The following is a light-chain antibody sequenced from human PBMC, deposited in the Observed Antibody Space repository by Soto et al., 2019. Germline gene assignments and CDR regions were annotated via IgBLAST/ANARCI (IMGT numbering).Light chain of an antibody. CDR1: SRDVGGYNY. Sequence: QSALTQPRSVSGSPGQSVTISCTGTSRDVGGYNYVSWYQQHPGKAPKLMIYDVSKRPSGVPDRFSGSKSGNTASLTISGLQAEDEADYYCCSYAGSYTSYVFGTGTKLTVL. CDR3: CSYAGSYTSYV. V-gene: IGLV2-11*01. J-gene: IGLJ1*01. CDR2: DVS.